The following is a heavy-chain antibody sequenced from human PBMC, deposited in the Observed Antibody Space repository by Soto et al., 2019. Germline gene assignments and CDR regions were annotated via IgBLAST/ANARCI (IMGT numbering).Heavy chain of an antibody. V-gene: IGHV3-23*01. D-gene: IGHD5-12*01. J-gene: IGHJ4*02. Sequence: PGGSLRLSCAASGFTFSSYAMSWVRQAPGKGLEWVSAISGSGGSTYYADSVKGRFTISRDNSKNTLYLQMNSLRAEDTAVYYCANTEGMATIIGFDYWGQGTLVTVSS. CDR3: ANTEGMATIIGFDY. CDR1: GFTFSSYA. CDR2: ISGSGGST.